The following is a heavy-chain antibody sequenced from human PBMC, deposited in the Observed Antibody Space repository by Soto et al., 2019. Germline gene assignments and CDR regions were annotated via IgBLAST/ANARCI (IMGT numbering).Heavy chain of an antibody. V-gene: IGHV4-39*01. J-gene: IGHJ5*02. D-gene: IGHD6-19*01. CDR2: IYNSGST. Sequence: SETLSLTCAVSGASIRTSTYFWGWIRQPPGKGLEWIGTIYNSGSTYYNPALKSRVTIFVETSKNQFSLKLSSVSAADTAVYYCATQGRSVESSGWHPNWFDPWGQGTLVTVSS. CDR1: GASIRTSTYF. CDR3: ATQGRSVESSGWHPNWFDP.